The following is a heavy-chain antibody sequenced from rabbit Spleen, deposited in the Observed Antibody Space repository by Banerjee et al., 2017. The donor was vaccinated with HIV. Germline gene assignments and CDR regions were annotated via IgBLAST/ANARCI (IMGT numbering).Heavy chain of an antibody. Sequence: QSLEESGGDLVQPGTSLTLTCKASGFSFSGSLYICWVRQDPGKGLEWIACIYVIDSSGSTFYASWAKGRFTISKTSSTTVNLQMTSLTAADTATYFCARDSGSGHYIDVLFNLWGQGTLVTVS. CDR2: IYVIDSSGST. CDR3: ARDSGSGHYIDVLFNL. CDR1: GFSFSGSLY. J-gene: IGHJ4*01. V-gene: IGHV1S40*01. D-gene: IGHD1-1*01.